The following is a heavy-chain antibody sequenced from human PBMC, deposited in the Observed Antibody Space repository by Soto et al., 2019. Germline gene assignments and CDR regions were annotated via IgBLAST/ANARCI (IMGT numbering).Heavy chain of an antibody. CDR2: IYYSGST. CDR1: GGSISSGDYY. D-gene: IGHD6-13*01. Sequence: SETLSLTCTVSGGSISSGDYYWSWIRQPPGKGLEWIGYIYYSGSTYYNPSLKSRVTISVDTSKNQFSLKLSSVTAADTAVYYCARERGGLGGIAAAGTGYWGQGTLVTVSS. J-gene: IGHJ4*02. CDR3: ARERGGLGGIAAAGTGY. V-gene: IGHV4-30-4*01.